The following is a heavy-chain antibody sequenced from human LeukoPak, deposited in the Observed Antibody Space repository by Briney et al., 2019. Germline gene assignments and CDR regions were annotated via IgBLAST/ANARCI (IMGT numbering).Heavy chain of an antibody. D-gene: IGHD3-10*01. V-gene: IGHV1-2*02. CDR2: INPNSGGT. Sequence: GASVKVSCKASGYTFTGYYMHWVRQAPGQGLEWMGWINPNSGGTNYAQKFQGRVTMTRDTSISTAYMELSRLRSDDTAVYYCARVPPRYGSGSYSLDYWGQGTLVTVSS. CDR1: GYTFTGYY. J-gene: IGHJ4*02. CDR3: ARVPPRYGSGSYSLDY.